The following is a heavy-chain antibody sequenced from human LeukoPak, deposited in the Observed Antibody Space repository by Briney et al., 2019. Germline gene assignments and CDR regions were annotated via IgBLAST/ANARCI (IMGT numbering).Heavy chain of an antibody. CDR1: GYTLTELS. V-gene: IGHV1-8*01. CDR3: AREGV. D-gene: IGHD3-16*01. Sequence: ASVKVSCKVSGYTLTELSMHWVRQATGQGLEWMGWMNPNSGNTGYAQKFQGRVTMTRNTSISTAYMELSSLRSEDTAVYYCAREGVWGQGTLVTVSS. J-gene: IGHJ4*02. CDR2: MNPNSGNT.